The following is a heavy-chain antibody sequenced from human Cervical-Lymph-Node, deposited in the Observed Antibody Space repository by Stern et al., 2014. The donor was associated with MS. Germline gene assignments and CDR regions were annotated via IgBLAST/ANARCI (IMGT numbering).Heavy chain of an antibody. CDR1: GYSFTANW. D-gene: IGHD4-17*01. CDR2: IYPGDSDT. J-gene: IGHJ4*02. Sequence: EVQLVESGAEVKKPGESLKIYCKGSGYSFTANWIAWVRQMPGKGLEWMAIIYPGDSDTRYSPSFQGQVTISADKSISTAYLQWSSLKASDTAMYYCARDYGDYAFDYWGQGTLVTVSS. CDR3: ARDYGDYAFDY. V-gene: IGHV5-51*01.